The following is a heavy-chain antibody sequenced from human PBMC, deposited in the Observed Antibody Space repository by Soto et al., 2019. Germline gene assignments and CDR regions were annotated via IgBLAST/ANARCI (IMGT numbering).Heavy chain of an antibody. V-gene: IGHV3-11*06. CDR1: GFTFSDYY. CDR2: ISSSSSYT. J-gene: IGHJ6*02. Sequence: SGGSLRLSCAASGFTFSDYYMSWIRQAPGKGLEWVSYISSSSSYTNYADSVKGRFTISRDNAKNSLYLQMNSLRAEDTAVYYCARMRSYGMDVWGQGTTVTVSS. CDR3: ARMRSYGMDV.